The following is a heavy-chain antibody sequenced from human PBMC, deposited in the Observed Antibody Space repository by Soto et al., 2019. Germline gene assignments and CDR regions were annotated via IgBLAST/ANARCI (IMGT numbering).Heavy chain of an antibody. Sequence: SVKVSCKASGGTFSSYAISWVRQAPGQGLEWMGGIIPIFGTANYAQKFQGRVTITADESTSTAYMELSSLRSEDAAVYYCARDSSSSGWYSSFDYWGQGTLVTVSS. CDR2: IIPIFGTA. CDR1: GGTFSSYA. CDR3: ARDSSSSGWYSSFDY. J-gene: IGHJ4*02. D-gene: IGHD6-19*01. V-gene: IGHV1-69*13.